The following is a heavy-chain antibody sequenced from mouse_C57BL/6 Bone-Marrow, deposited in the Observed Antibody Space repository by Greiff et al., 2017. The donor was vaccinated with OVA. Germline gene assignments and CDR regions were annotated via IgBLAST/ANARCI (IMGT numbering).Heavy chain of an antibody. CDR2: IHPNSGST. D-gene: IGHD1-1*01. V-gene: IGHV1-64*01. J-gene: IGHJ2*01. CDR1: SYTFTSYW. Sequence: VQLQQSGAELVKPGASVKLSCKASSYTFTSYWMHWVKQRPGQGLEWIGMIHPNSGSTNYNEKFKSKATLTVDKSSSTAYMQLSSLTSEDSAVYYCARGDYYGSSYDFDYWGQGTTLTVSS. CDR3: ARGDYYGSSYDFDY.